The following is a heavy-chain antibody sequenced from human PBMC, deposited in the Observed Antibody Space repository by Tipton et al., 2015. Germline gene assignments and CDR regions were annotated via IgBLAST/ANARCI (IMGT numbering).Heavy chain of an antibody. CDR3: ASPSLPHDRGDYYFQS. CDR1: GASITSSNYY. D-gene: IGHD2-21*02. V-gene: IGHV4-39*01. CDR2: LYFSGST. Sequence: LRLSCTVSGASITSSNYYWAWIRQPPGKGLEWIGSLYFSGSTYYNPSLKSRVTISIDRFKNQFSLKLSSVTAADTAVYYCASPSLPHDRGDYYFQSWGQGGLVTVSS. J-gene: IGHJ4*02.